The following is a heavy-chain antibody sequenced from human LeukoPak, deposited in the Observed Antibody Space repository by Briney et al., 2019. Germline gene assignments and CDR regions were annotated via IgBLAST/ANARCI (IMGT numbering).Heavy chain of an antibody. CDR3: ARGLWSPFDP. Sequence: SETLSLTCTVSGGPISSYYWSWIRQPPGNGLEWIGYIYYSGSTNYNPSLKSRVTISVDTSKNQFSLKLSPVTAADTAVYYCARGLWSPFDPWGQGTLVTVSS. CDR1: GGPISSYY. CDR2: IYYSGST. J-gene: IGHJ5*02. D-gene: IGHD2-21*01. V-gene: IGHV4-59*01.